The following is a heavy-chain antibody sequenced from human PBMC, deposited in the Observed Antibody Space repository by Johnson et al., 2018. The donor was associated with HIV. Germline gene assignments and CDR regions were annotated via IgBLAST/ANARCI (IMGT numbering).Heavy chain of an antibody. D-gene: IGHD6-19*01. V-gene: IGHV3-11*04. CDR3: AARIAVADDDAFDI. Sequence: QVQLVESGGGLVKPGGSLRLSCAASGFSFSDYYMSWIRQAPGKGLEWVSYISSGGSTIYYAASVVKGRFTISRDNSKNTLYLQMNSLRAEDTAVYYCAARIAVADDDAFDIWGQGTMVTVSS. CDR2: ISSGGSTI. CDR1: GFSFSDYY. J-gene: IGHJ3*02.